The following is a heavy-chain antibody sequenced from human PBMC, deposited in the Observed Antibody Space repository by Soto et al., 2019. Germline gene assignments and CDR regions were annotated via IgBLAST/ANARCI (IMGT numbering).Heavy chain of an antibody. V-gene: IGHV4-59*11. D-gene: IGHD3-3*01. CDR1: GGSISSHY. J-gene: IGHJ4*02. Sequence: PSETLSLTCPVSGGSISSHYWSWIRHPPGKGLDWTGYIYYSGSTNYNPSLKNRVSISVDTSKNQFSLKLSSVTAADTAVYYCARDNYDFWSGHSFDYWGQGTLVTVSS. CDR2: IYYSGST. CDR3: ARDNYDFWSGHSFDY.